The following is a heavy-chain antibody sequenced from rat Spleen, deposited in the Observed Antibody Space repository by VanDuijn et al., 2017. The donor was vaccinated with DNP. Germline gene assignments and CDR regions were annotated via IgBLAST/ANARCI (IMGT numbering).Heavy chain of an antibody. V-gene: IGHV5-58*01. D-gene: IGHD4-4*01. J-gene: IGHJ1*01. CDR3: ARGSGTYYWYFDF. CDR1: GFTFSNYW. Sequence: EVQVVETGGGLVQPGRSLQLSCVASGFTFSNYWMYWIRQAPGMGLEWVASINTDGGSTYYPDSVKGRFTISRDNAKNTLYLQMNSLRSEDMATYYCARGSGTYYWYFDFWGPGTMVTVSS. CDR2: INTDGGST.